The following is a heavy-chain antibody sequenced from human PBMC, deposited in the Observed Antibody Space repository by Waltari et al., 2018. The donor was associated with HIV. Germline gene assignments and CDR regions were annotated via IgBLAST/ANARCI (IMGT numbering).Heavy chain of an antibody. CDR2: IRIKGYGVTT. D-gene: IGHD6-19*01. CDR1: GFEFRDYA. J-gene: IGHJ4*02. Sequence: EVQLEGSGGGFVQPGRSLRLSCTGSGFEFRDYALTWVCQAPGKGLEWVGFIRIKGYGVTTEYAASVRGRFSISRDDSNSLAYLQMNSLKTDDTAVYYCTRSPSVSGWPTYFDYWGRGTLVTVSS. CDR3: TRSPSVSGWPTYFDY. V-gene: IGHV3-49*04.